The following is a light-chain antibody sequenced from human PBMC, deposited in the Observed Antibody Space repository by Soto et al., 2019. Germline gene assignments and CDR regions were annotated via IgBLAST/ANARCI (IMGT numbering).Light chain of an antibody. Sequence: QSALTQPASVSGSPGQSITISCTGTSSDVGGYIYVSWYQQYPGKAPKLMIYEVSNRPSGISNRFSGSRSGNTASLTISGLQPEDEADYYCSSYTSSSTPLFGGGTKVT. V-gene: IGLV2-14*01. CDR3: SSYTSSSTPL. J-gene: IGLJ3*02. CDR2: EVS. CDR1: SSDVGGYIY.